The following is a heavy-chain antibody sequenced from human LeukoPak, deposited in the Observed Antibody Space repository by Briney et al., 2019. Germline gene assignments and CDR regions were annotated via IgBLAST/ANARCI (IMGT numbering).Heavy chain of an antibody. V-gene: IGHV1-69*05. CDR2: IIPIFGTA. D-gene: IGHD3-3*01. CDR1: GGTFSSYA. J-gene: IGHJ6*03. CDR3: AISSITIFGVVTEPEYYYYYYYMDV. Sequence: SVKVSCKASGGTFSSYAISWVRQAPGQGLEWTGRIIPIFGTANYAQKFQGRVTITTDESTSTAYMELSSLRSEDTAVYYCAISSITIFGVVTEPEYYYYYYYMDVWGKGTTVTVSS.